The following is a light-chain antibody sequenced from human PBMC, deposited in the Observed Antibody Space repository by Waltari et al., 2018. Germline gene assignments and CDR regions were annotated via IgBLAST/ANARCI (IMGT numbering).Light chain of an antibody. V-gene: IGKV3-11*01. CDR2: DAS. CDR3: QQRSNWPYT. CDR1: QTVRSY. J-gene: IGKJ2*01. Sequence: EIVLTQSPATLSLSPGERATLSCRASQTVRSYLAWYQQRPGQTPRLLIFDASSRATGISANFSGSVSGTDFTLTVSNLEPEDFAVYYCQQRSNWPYTFGQGTRVEIK.